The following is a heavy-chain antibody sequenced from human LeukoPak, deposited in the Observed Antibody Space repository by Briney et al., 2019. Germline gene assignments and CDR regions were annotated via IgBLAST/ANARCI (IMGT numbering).Heavy chain of an antibody. CDR3: ARGAAEGYYYYYMDV. V-gene: IGHV1-69*05. D-gene: IGHD6-13*01. CDR2: IIPIFGTA. CDR1: GGTFSSYA. J-gene: IGHJ6*03. Sequence: ASVKVSCKASGGTFSSYAISWVRQTPGQGLEWMGGIIPIFGTANYAQKFQGRVTITTDESTSTAYMELSSLRSEDTAVYYCARGAAEGYYYYYMDVWGKGTTATVSS.